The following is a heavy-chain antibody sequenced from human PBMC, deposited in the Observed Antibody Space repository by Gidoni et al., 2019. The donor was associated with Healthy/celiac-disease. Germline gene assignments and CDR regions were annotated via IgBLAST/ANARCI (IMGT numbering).Heavy chain of an antibody. D-gene: IGHD1-20*01. Sequence: EVQLLESGGGLVQPGGSLRLSFAPSGFTLSSYAMSWVRQAPGKGLEWVSAISGIGGSTYYADSVKGRFTISRDNSKNTLYLQMNSLRAEDTAVYYCAKARGNGNDGGFDYWGQGTLVTVSS. CDR3: AKARGNGNDGGFDY. CDR1: GFTLSSYA. CDR2: ISGIGGST. J-gene: IGHJ4*02. V-gene: IGHV3-23*01.